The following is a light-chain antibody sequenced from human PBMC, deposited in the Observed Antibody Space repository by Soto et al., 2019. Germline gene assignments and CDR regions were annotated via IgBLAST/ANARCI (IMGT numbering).Light chain of an antibody. CDR2: DAS. CDR1: QGIDTW. CDR3: QQYDSLPIT. J-gene: IGKJ5*01. Sequence: AIRMTQSPSSFPASTGDRVTITCRASQGIDTWLVWYQQKPGKAPKLLIYDASTLDTGVPSRFSGSRSGTRFTLTISSLQPEDIATYYCQQYDSLPITFGQGTRLEI. V-gene: IGKV1-8*01.